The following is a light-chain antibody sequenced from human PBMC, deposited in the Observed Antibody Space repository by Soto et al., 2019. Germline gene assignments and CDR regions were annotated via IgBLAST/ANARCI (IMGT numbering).Light chain of an antibody. V-gene: IGKV1-5*01. CDR1: QSVRTW. Sequence: DTQMTQSPYSLSASVGDRVNITCRASQSVRTWLAWYQQKPGKAPKLLIYDASNLESGVPSRFSGSGSGTEFTLTIRDLQPDDFATYYCQQYNRLHTFGGGTKVDNK. CDR2: DAS. CDR3: QQYNRLHT. J-gene: IGKJ4*01.